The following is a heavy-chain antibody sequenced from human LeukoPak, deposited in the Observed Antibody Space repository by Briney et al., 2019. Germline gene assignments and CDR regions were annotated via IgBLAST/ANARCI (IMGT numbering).Heavy chain of an antibody. CDR1: GYSISSGYY. D-gene: IGHD3-10*01. CDR2: IYHSGST. CDR3: ARSRERNRFGELGY. J-gene: IGHJ4*02. Sequence: PSETLSLTCAVSGYSISSGYYWDWIRQPPGKGLEWIGSIYHSGSTYYNPSLKSRVTISVDTCKNQFSLNLSSVTAADTAVYYCARSRERNRFGELGYWGQGSLVTVSS. V-gene: IGHV4-38-2*01.